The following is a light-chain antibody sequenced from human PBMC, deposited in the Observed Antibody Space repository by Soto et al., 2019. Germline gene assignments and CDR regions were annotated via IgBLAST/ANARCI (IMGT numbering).Light chain of an antibody. V-gene: IGKV1-5*01. Sequence: DIQMTQSPSTLSASVGDRVTITCRASQSLSSWLAWYQQKPGKAPKLLIYDASSLESGVPSRFSGSGSGTEFTLTISSLQADDFATYDCQQYNSYWTFGQGTKVEIK. J-gene: IGKJ1*01. CDR1: QSLSSW. CDR2: DAS. CDR3: QQYNSYWT.